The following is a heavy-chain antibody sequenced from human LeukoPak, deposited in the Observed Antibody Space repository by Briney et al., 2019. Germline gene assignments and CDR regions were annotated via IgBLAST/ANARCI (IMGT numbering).Heavy chain of an antibody. V-gene: IGHV4-34*01. CDR2: INHSGNS. J-gene: IGHJ6*03. CDR3: ARRTETMVRGVIVNYYYYSYVDV. D-gene: IGHD3-10*01. CDR1: GGSFSDYY. Sequence: PSETLSLTCAVYGGSFSDYYWSWIRQPPGKGLEWIGEINHSGNSNHNPSLSSRVTISVDTSKNQFSLKLSSVTAADTAVYYCARRTETMVRGVIVNYYYYSYVDVWGNGTTVTISS.